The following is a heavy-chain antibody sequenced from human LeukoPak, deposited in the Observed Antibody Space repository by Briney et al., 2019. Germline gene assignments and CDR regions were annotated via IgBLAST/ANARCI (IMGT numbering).Heavy chain of an antibody. CDR2: ISYDGSKR. CDR1: GFTFRSYS. V-gene: IGHV3-30*04. D-gene: IGHD2/OR15-2a*01. J-gene: IGHJ5*02. Sequence: GGSLRLSCAASGFTFRSYSMHWVRQAPGKGLEWVALISYDGSKRYFADSVKGRFTISRDNSKNTLYLQMNSLRAEDTAVYYCARGLSTFGTANWFDPWGQGTLVTVSS. CDR3: ARGLSTFGTANWFDP.